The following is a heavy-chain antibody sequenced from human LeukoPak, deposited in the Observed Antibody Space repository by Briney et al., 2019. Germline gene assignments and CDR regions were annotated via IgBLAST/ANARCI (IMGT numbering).Heavy chain of an antibody. CDR2: ISSSSSYI. Sequence: GGSLRLSCAASGFTFSSYAMHWVRQAPGKGLEWVSSISSSSSYIYYADSVKGRFTISRDNAKNSLYLQMNSLRAEDTAVYYCARDRFRAGEIDYWGQGTLVTVSS. V-gene: IGHV3-21*01. CDR1: GFTFSSYA. D-gene: IGHD7-27*01. CDR3: ARDRFRAGEIDY. J-gene: IGHJ4*02.